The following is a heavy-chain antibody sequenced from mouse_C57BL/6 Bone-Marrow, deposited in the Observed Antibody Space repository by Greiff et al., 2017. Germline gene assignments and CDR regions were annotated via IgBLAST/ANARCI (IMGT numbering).Heavy chain of an antibody. J-gene: IGHJ1*03. CDR3: GTVVGWYFDV. D-gene: IGHD1-1*01. V-gene: IGHV1-81*01. CDR2: IYPRSGNT. CDR1: GYTFTSYG. Sequence: VQLQQSGAELARPGASVKLSCKASGYTFTSYGISWVKQRTGQGLEWIGEIYPRSGNTYYNEKFKGKDTLTADKSSSTAYMELRSLTSEDSAVYFCGTVVGWYFDVWGTGTTVTVSS.